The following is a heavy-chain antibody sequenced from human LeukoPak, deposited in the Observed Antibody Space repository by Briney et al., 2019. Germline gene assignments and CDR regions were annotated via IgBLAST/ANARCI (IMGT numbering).Heavy chain of an antibody. CDR2: ISYIGTP. D-gene: IGHD4-17*01. V-gene: IGHV4-59*11. CDR1: GDSFSSHY. CDR3: ARDLVTVTKGFDI. Sequence: SETLSLTCAVSGDSFSSHYSTWIRQPPGRGLEWIGYISYIGTPNYNPSLKSRVTISIDTSKNQFSLKLSSVTTADTAVYYCARDLVTVTKGFDIWGLGTMVSVSS. J-gene: IGHJ3*02.